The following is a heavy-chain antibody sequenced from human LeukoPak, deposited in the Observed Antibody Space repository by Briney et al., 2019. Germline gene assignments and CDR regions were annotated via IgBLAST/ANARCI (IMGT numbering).Heavy chain of an antibody. Sequence: PGGSLRLSCAASGFTFSSYAIHWVRQAPGKGLEWVAVIAYDGGNKYYADSVKGRFTISRDNSKNTLFLQMNSLRAEDTAVYYCARVMGGSNAFDIWGQGTMVTVSS. CDR1: GFTFSSYA. CDR2: IAYDGGNK. V-gene: IGHV3-30-3*01. D-gene: IGHD2-15*01. J-gene: IGHJ3*02. CDR3: ARVMGGSNAFDI.